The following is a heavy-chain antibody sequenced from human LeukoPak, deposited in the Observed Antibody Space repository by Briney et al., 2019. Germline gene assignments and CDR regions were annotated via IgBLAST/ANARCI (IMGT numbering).Heavy chain of an antibody. D-gene: IGHD3-10*01. V-gene: IGHV3-74*01. Sequence: GGSLRLSCAASGFTFSSYWMHWVRQGPGKGLVWVSRINSDGSSTNYADSVKGRFTISRDNAKSTLYLQMNSLRVEDTAVYYCARGGSSPGDRQDYYFDYWGQGTLVTVSP. CDR3: ARGGSSPGDRQDYYFDY. CDR1: GFTFSSYW. CDR2: INSDGSST. J-gene: IGHJ4*02.